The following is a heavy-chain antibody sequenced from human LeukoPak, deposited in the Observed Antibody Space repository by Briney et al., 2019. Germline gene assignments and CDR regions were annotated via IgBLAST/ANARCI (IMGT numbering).Heavy chain of an antibody. D-gene: IGHD2-2*01. Sequence: ASVKVSCKASGHTFTDYYMHWVRQAPGQGREWMGWINPNRGGTNYAQRLQGRVTMTRDTSNNTAYMELSRLRSDDTAVYYCASSSHCSGTSCGDYCYVLDVWGQGTTVPVSS. J-gene: IGHJ6*02. V-gene: IGHV1-2*02. CDR1: GHTFTDYY. CDR3: ASSSHCSGTSCGDYCYVLDV. CDR2: INPNRGGT.